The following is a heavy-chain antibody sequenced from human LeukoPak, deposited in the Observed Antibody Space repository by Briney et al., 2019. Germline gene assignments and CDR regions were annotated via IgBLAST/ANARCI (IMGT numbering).Heavy chain of an antibody. J-gene: IGHJ6*03. CDR3: ARVRGTNYYYYYMDV. CDR2: IYYSGST. D-gene: IGHD3-10*01. CDR1: GGSISSSNW. V-gene: IGHV4-4*02. Sequence: SGTLSLTCAVSGGSISSSNWWSWVRQPPGKGLEWIGYIYYSGSTNYNPSLKSRVTISVDTSKNQFSLKLSSVTAADTAVYYCARVRGTNYYYYYMDVWGKGTTVTISS.